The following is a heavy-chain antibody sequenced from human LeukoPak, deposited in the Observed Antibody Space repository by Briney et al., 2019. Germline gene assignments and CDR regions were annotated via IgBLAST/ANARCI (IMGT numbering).Heavy chain of an antibody. CDR3: ASDSSSRRVYYYYYYYMDV. V-gene: IGHV1-69*05. D-gene: IGHD6-6*01. CDR2: IIPIFGTA. J-gene: IGHJ6*03. Sequence: ASVKVSCKASGGTFSSYAISWVRQAPGQGLEWMGGIIPIFGTANYAQKFQGRVTITTDESTSTAYMELSSLRSEDTAVYYCASDSSSRRVYYYYYYYMDVWGKGTTVTVSS. CDR1: GGTFSSYA.